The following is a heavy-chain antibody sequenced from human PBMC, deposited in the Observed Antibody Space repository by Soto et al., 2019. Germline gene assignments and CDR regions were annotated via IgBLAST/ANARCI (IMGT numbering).Heavy chain of an antibody. D-gene: IGHD6-13*01. CDR1: AYSFTNFV. J-gene: IGHJ4*02. CDR2: ISPYNGNI. Sequence: QVQLVQSGGEVKKPGASVKVSCKASAYSFTNFVISWVRQAPAQGLEWMRWISPYNGNINYAQKFRGRVTMTTDTPPSSAYSEVRSLRSDDTAVYYRARSGSRWNLREVDSWGQGTLVTAS. CDR3: ARSGSRWNLREVDS. V-gene: IGHV1-18*01.